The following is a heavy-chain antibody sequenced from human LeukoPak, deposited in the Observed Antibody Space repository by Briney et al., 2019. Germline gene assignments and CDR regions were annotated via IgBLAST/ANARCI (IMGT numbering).Heavy chain of an antibody. CDR2: ISGSGAST. Sequence: GGSLRLSCAASGFTFSNYAMGWVRQAPGKGLEWVSLISGSGASTYYPDSVKGRFTISRDNSKNTLSLQMNSLRAEDTAVYYCAPDLRGSASSLDDWGQGTLVTVSS. J-gene: IGHJ4*02. CDR1: GFTFSNYA. D-gene: IGHD6-25*01. CDR3: APDLRGSASSLDD. V-gene: IGHV3-23*01.